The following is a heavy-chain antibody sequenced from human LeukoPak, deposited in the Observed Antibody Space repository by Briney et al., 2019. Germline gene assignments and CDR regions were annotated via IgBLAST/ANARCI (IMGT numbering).Heavy chain of an antibody. CDR2: ISGNGGST. D-gene: IGHD2-2*02. CDR1: GFTFGKYW. Sequence: GGSLRLSCVASGFTFGKYWMSWVRQAPGKGLEWVSAISGNGGSTYYADSVKGRFTISRDNSKNTLYLQMNSLRAEDTAVYYCAKDPRLHTPAWGQGTLVTVSS. J-gene: IGHJ5*02. CDR3: AKDPRLHTPA. V-gene: IGHV3-23*01.